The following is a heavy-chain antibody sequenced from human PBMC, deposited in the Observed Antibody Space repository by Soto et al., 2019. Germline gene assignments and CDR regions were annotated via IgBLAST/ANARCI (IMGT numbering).Heavy chain of an antibody. V-gene: IGHV4-59*08. D-gene: IGHD4-17*01. Sequence: QVQLQESGPGLVKPSETLSLTCTVSGGSISNYYWSWIRQPPGKGLEWIGYIYYSGSTNYNPSLKSRVTISVDTSKNQFSLKLRSVTAADAAVYYCVRTNYFDSWGQGTLVTVSS. CDR1: GGSISNYY. CDR2: IYYSGST. CDR3: VRTNYFDS. J-gene: IGHJ4*02.